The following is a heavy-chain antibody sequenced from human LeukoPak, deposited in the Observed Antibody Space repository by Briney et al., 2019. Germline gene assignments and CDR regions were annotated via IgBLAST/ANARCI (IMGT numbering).Heavy chain of an antibody. J-gene: IGHJ4*02. V-gene: IGHV4-4*02. D-gene: IGHD1-20*01. CDR3: ARRITGTLAPFAS. Sequence: GSLRLSCAASRFTFSSYSMNWVRQPPGKGLEWIGEIYHIGNTNYNPSPKSRVTISLDKSNNQFSLNLNSVTAADTAFYYCARRITGTLAPFASWGQGTLVTVSS. CDR2: IYHIGNT. CDR1: RFTFSSYSM.